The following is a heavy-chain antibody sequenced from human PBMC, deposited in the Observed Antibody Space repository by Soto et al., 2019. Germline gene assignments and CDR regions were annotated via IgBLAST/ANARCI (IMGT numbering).Heavy chain of an antibody. J-gene: IGHJ6*02. V-gene: IGHV3-7*01. Sequence: EVQPAESGGGLVQPGGSLRLSCAASGFSVSSYWMSWVRQAPGKGLEWVANIKQEGSEKYYVDSVKGRFTISRDNAKNSLYLQMNSLRAEDTAVYYCAREAPYDFWSGVIPVYYYGMDVWGQGTTVTVSS. CDR3: AREAPYDFWSGVIPVYYYGMDV. D-gene: IGHD3-3*01. CDR1: GFSVSSYW. CDR2: IKQEGSEK.